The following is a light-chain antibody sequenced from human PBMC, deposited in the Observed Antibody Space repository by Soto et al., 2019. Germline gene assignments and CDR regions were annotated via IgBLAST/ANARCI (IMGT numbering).Light chain of an antibody. CDR1: PSVTNF. V-gene: IGKV3-11*01. Sequence: EIVLTHSPATLSFSPWERATIYSGASPSVTNFLAWYQQKPGQAPRLLIYGAFNRATGIPARFSGSGSGTDFTLTISSLEPEDSAIYYCQQRNIWPPVTFGQGTRLEI. CDR3: QQRNIWPPVT. CDR2: GAF. J-gene: IGKJ5*01.